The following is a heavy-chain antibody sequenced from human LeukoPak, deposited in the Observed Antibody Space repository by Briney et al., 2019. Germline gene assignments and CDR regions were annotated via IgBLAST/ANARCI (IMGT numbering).Heavy chain of an antibody. J-gene: IGHJ6*03. CDR2: IYCTENT. CDR1: GGSISPYY. D-gene: IGHD6-6*01. V-gene: IGHV4-59*01. Sequence: PSETLSLTCTVSGGSISPYYWSWIRQPPGKGLEWIGYIYCTENTNYNPSLKSRVTISLDTSRNQFSLRLSPVTAADTAVYYCARGLGSSSSNMDVWAKGTTVTVSS. CDR3: ARGLGSSSSNMDV.